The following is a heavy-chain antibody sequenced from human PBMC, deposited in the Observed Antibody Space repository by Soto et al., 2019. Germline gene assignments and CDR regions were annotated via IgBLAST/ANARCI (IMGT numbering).Heavy chain of an antibody. CDR2: ISSSSSYI. D-gene: IGHD2-15*01. CDR1: GFTFSSYS. Sequence: GGSLRLSCAASGFTFSSYSMNWVRQAPGKGLEWVSSISSSSSYIYYADSVKGRFTISRDNAKNSLYLQMNSPRAEDTAVYYCARDNVVVAAIFDYWGQGTLVTVSS. V-gene: IGHV3-21*01. J-gene: IGHJ4*02. CDR3: ARDNVVVAAIFDY.